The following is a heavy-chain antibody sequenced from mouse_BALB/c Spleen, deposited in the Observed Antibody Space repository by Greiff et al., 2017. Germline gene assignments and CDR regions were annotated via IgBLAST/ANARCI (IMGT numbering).Heavy chain of an antibody. J-gene: IGHJ4*01. CDR2: INPYNDGT. Sequence: VQLKESGPELVKPGASVKMSCKASGYTFTSYVMHWVKQKPGQGLEWIGYINPYNDGTKYNEKFKGKATLTSDKSSSTAYMELSSLTSEDSAVYYCARIYYDYAMDYWGQGTSVTVSS. V-gene: IGHV1-14*01. CDR1: GYTFTSYV. CDR3: ARIYYDYAMDY. D-gene: IGHD2-1*01.